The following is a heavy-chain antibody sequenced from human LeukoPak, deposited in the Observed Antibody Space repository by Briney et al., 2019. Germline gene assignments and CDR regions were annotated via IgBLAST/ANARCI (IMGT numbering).Heavy chain of an antibody. D-gene: IGHD3-10*01. J-gene: IGHJ4*02. Sequence: SETLSLTCTLSGFSIISGYYWGWIRQPPGKGLEWIGSIYHSGSTYYNPSLKNRVTISVDTSKNHFSLKLTSVTAADTAVYYCARDPSITMVRGNFDYGGPGTLVTVSS. V-gene: IGHV4-38-2*02. CDR3: ARDPSITMVRGNFDY. CDR1: GFSIISGYY. CDR2: IYHSGST.